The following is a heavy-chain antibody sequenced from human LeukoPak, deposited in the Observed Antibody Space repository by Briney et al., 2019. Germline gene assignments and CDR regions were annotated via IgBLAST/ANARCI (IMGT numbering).Heavy chain of an antibody. Sequence: GSLRLSCTGSGFTFSNYVMSWVRQAPGKRLEWIGYVYYTGNTNYNPSLKSRVTISIDTSKNQFSLKLTSVTAADTAVYYCARDLSPRGGLYYFDYWGQGTLVTVSS. V-gene: IGHV4-59*01. CDR1: GFTFSNYV. D-gene: IGHD3-16*01. J-gene: IGHJ4*02. CDR3: ARDLSPRGGLYYFDY. CDR2: VYYTGNT.